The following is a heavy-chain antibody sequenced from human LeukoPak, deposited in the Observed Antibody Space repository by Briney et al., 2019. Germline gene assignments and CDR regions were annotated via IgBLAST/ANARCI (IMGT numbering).Heavy chain of an antibody. CDR1: GYTFTSYG. CDR2: ISAYNGNT. J-gene: IGHJ6*03. D-gene: IGHD2-2*01. CDR3: ASAFRSTSYNRNYYYYYMDV. V-gene: IGHV1-18*01. Sequence: GASVKVSCKASGYTFTSYGISWVRQAPGQGLEWMGWISAYNGNTNYAQKLQGRVTMTTDTSTSTAYMELSSLRSEDTAVYYCASAFRSTSYNRNYYYYYMDVWGKGTTVTVSS.